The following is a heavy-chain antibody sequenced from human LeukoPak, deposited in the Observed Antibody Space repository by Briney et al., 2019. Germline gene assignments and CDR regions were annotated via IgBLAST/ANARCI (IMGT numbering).Heavy chain of an antibody. Sequence: SVTVSCTASGGTFSSYAISWVRQAPGQGLEWMGGIIPIFGTANYAQKFQGRVTITADEPTSTAYMELSSLRSEDTAVYYCARDSGGYYYYGMDVWGQGTTVTVSS. CDR2: IIPIFGTA. CDR1: GGTFSSYA. J-gene: IGHJ6*02. D-gene: IGHD3-10*01. CDR3: ARDSGGYYYYGMDV. V-gene: IGHV1-69*13.